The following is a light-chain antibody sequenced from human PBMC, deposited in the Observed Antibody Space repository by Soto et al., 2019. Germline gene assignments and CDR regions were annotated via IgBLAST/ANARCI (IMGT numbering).Light chain of an antibody. CDR3: SSYAGSNMGV. V-gene: IGLV2-8*01. J-gene: IGLJ2*01. CDR1: SSDIGGYNY. CDR2: EVN. Sequence: QSALTQPPSASGSPGQSVAISCTGTSSDIGGYNYVSWYQIHPGIAPKLMIYEVNKRPSGVPDRFSGSKSGNTASLIVSGLQAEDEADYYCSSYAGSNMGVFGGGTKLTVL.